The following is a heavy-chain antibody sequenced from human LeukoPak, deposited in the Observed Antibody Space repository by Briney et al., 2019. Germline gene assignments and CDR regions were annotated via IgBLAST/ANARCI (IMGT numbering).Heavy chain of an antibody. J-gene: IGHJ4*02. V-gene: IGHV4-59*01. Sequence: SETLSLTCTVSGGSISSYYWSWIRQPPGKGLEWIGYIYDSGSTNYNPSLKSRVTISVDTSKNQFSLKLSSVTAADTAVYYCARGSRQWLLQAEPCLDYWGQGTLVTVSS. CDR2: IYDSGST. D-gene: IGHD6-19*01. CDR1: GGSISSYY. CDR3: ARGSRQWLLQAEPCLDY.